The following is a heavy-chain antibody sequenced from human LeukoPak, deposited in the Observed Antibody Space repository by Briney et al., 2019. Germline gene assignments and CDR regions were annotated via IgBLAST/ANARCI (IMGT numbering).Heavy chain of an antibody. J-gene: IGHJ4*02. Sequence: KAGGSLRLSCAASGFTFSSYSMNWVRQAPGKGLEWVSSISSSSSYIYYADSVKGRFTISRDNAKNSLYLQMNSLRAEDTAVYYCARVTLTSANFDYWGQGTLVTVSS. V-gene: IGHV3-21*04. CDR1: GFTFSSYS. CDR2: ISSSSSYI. CDR3: ARVTLTSANFDY.